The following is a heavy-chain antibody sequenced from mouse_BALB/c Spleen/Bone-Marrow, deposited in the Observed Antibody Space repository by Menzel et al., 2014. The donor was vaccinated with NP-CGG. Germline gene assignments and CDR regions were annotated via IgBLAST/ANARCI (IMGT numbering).Heavy chain of an antibody. CDR3: SSPYGNYGAWFAY. Sequence: VQLQQSGPELVKPGASVKISCKASGYTFTDHNMHWVKQSHGKSLEWIGYIYPYNGGTAYNQKFKSKATLTVDNSSSTAHMELRSLTSEDSAVYYCSSPYGNYGAWFAYWGQGTLVTVSA. CDR2: IYPYNGGT. V-gene: IGHV1S29*02. D-gene: IGHD2-1*01. CDR1: GYTFTDHN. J-gene: IGHJ3*01.